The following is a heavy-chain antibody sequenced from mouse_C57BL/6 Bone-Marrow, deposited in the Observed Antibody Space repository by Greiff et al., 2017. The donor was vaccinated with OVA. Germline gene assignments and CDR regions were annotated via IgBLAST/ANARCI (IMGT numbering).Heavy chain of an antibody. V-gene: IGHV1-55*01. CDR1: GYTFTSYW. J-gene: IGHJ2*01. Sequence: QVQLQQPGAELVKPGASVKMSCKASGYTFTSYWITWVKQRPGQGLEWIGDIYPGSGSTNYNEKFKSKATLTVDTSSSTAYMQLSSLTSEDSAVYDWARCKGYDYDESPVYDGWGQGTTVT. CDR2: IYPGSGST. D-gene: IGHD2-4*01. CDR3: ARCKGYDYDESPVYDG.